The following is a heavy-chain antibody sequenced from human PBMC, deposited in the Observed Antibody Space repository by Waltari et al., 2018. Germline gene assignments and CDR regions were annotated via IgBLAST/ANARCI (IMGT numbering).Heavy chain of an antibody. CDR3: AKVNLYSSPAGELDY. J-gene: IGHJ4*02. CDR2: IGGSGDTT. CDR1: GFTFSSYA. Sequence: EVQLLESGGGLVQPGGSLRLSCAASGFTFSSYAMSWVRQAPGKGLEWISGIGGSGDTTYNADSVKGRFTISRDNSKNTLYLQMNSLRAEDTALYYCAKVNLYSSPAGELDYWGQGTLVTVSS. V-gene: IGHV3-23*01. D-gene: IGHD3-22*01.